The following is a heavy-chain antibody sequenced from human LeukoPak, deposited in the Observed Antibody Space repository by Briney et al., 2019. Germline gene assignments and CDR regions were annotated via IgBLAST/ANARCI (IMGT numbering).Heavy chain of an antibody. CDR1: GGSISSYY. CDR2: IYHSGRT. V-gene: IGHV4-59*08. Sequence: PSETLSLTCTVSGGSISSYYWSWIRQPPGKGLEWIGYIYHSGRTNYNPSLKSRVTISVDTSENQFSLKLSSVTAADTTVYYCASFSDYGGNFFDYWGQGTLVTVSS. J-gene: IGHJ4*02. CDR3: ASFSDYGGNFFDY. D-gene: IGHD4-23*01.